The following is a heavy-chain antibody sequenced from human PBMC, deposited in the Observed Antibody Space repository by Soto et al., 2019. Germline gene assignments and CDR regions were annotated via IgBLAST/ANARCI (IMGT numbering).Heavy chain of an antibody. J-gene: IGHJ5*02. CDR1: GYTFTGYY. CDR3: ARAGSSGPRGWFDP. D-gene: IGHD6-19*01. V-gene: IGHV1-2*04. Sequence: ASVKVSCKASGYTFTGYYMHWVRQAPGQGLEWMGWINPNSGGTNYAQKFQGWVTMTRDTSISTAYMELSRLRSDDTAVYYCARAGSSGPRGWFDPWGQGTLVTVSS. CDR2: INPNSGGT.